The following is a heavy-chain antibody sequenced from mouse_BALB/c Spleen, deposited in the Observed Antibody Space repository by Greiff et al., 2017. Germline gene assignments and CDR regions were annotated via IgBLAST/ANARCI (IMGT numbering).Heavy chain of an antibody. J-gene: IGHJ3*01. Sequence: QVQLQQSGAELMKPGASVKISCKATGYTFSSYWIEWVKQRPGHGLEWIGEILPGSGSTNYNEKFKGKATFTADTSSNTAYMQLSSLTSEDSAVYYCARLLRLRPFAYWGQGTLVTVSA. CDR2: ILPGSGST. V-gene: IGHV1-9*01. CDR3: ARLLRLRPFAY. D-gene: IGHD1-2*01. CDR1: GYTFSSYW.